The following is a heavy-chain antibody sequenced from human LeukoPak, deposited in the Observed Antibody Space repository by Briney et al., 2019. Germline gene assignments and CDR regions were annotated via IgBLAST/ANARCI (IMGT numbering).Heavy chain of an antibody. V-gene: IGHV3-74*01. Sequence: PGGSLRLSCAAAGFTFSGYWMHWVRQAPGKGLVWVSRISGDGIGATYADSVKGRFTISRDNAKNFLYLQMNSLRADDTAVYYCARSRYSGSLVDYWGQGTLVTVTP. CDR2: ISGDGIGA. D-gene: IGHD1-26*01. J-gene: IGHJ4*02. CDR3: ARSRYSGSLVDY. CDR1: GFTFSGYW.